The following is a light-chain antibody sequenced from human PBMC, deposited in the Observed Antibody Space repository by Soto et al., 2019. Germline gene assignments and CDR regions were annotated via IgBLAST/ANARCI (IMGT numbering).Light chain of an antibody. Sequence: IVMTQSPATLSVSPGERATLSCRASQNISSKLAWYQQKPGQAPRLLIYGASTRATGIPASLSGSGSGTEFTLTITSLQSEDFAVYYCQEYNNWHPITFGGGTKVDI. CDR2: GAS. CDR3: QEYNNWHPIT. J-gene: IGKJ4*01. V-gene: IGKV3-15*01. CDR1: QNISSK.